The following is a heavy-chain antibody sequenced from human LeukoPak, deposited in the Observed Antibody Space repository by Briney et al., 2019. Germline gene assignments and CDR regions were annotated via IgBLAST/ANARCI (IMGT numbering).Heavy chain of an antibody. D-gene: IGHD6-19*01. CDR2: INTNTRNP. CDR3: ARDGEGQWLSAFDV. V-gene: IGHV7-4-1*02. Sequence: GASVKVSCKTSGYSFTNYALNWVRQAPGQGLEWLGWINTNTRNPSYGPGLKGRFVFSLDTSVNTAYLQINRLETEDTATYFCARDGEGQWLSAFDVWGQGTLVSDSS. CDR1: GYSFTNYA. J-gene: IGHJ4*02.